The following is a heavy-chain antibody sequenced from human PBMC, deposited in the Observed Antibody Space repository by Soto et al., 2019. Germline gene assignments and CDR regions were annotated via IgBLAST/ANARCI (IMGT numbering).Heavy chain of an antibody. J-gene: IGHJ4*02. V-gene: IGHV3-21*01. CDR3: ARGKIRGNDFWSGYNIGPPGAFDY. CDR2: ISSTSSYI. CDR1: GFTFITYA. D-gene: IGHD3-3*01. Sequence: GGSLRLSCAASGFTFITYAMTWVRQAPGKGLEWVSSISSTSSYIYYADSVKGRFTVSRDNAENSLYLQMNSLRAEDTAVYYCARGKIRGNDFWSGYNIGPPGAFDYWGQGALVTVSS.